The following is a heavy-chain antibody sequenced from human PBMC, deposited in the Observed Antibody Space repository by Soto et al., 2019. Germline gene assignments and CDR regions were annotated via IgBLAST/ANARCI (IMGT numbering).Heavy chain of an antibody. D-gene: IGHD3-22*01. J-gene: IGHJ6*02. CDR1: GGTFSSYA. V-gene: IGHV1-69*01. CDR2: IIPIFGTA. CDR3: ARGEYYYDSSGYLPYYYYYGMDV. Sequence: QVQLVQSGAEVKKPGSSVKVSCKASGGTFSSYAISWVRQAPGQGLEWMGGIIPIFGTANYAQKFQGRVKTTADEFTSTAYMELSSLRSEDTAVYYCARGEYYYDSSGYLPYYYYYGMDVWCQRTTLTVSS.